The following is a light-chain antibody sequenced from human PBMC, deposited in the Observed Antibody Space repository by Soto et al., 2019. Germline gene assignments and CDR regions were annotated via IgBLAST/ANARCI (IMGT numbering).Light chain of an antibody. CDR3: QQLNSYTLIT. Sequence: DIQLTQSPSFLSASVGDRVTITCRASQGISSYLAWYQQKPGKAPKLLIYAASTLQSGVPSRFSGSGSGTEFTLTISSLQPEDFASSYCQQLNSYTLITFGQGTRLEIK. CDR1: QGISSY. V-gene: IGKV1-9*01. J-gene: IGKJ5*01. CDR2: AAS.